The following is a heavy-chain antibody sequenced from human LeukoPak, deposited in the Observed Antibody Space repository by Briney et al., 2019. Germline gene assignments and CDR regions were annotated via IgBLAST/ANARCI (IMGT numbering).Heavy chain of an antibody. CDR1: GYSFTSYW. CDR3: ARPSCSGGSCYSGFGYYGMDV. V-gene: IGHV5-51*01. CDR2: IYPGGSDT. Sequence: GESLKISCKGSGYSFTSYWIGWVRQMPGKGLEWMGIIYPGGSDTRYSPSFQGQVTISADKSISTAYLQWSSLKASDTAMYYCARPSCSGGSCYSGFGYYGMDVWGQGTTVTVSS. J-gene: IGHJ6*02. D-gene: IGHD2-15*01.